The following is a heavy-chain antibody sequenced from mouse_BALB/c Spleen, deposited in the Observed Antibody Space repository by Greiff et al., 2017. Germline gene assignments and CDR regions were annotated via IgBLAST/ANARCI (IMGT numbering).Heavy chain of an antibody. Sequence: VQLQQSGAELARPGASVKLSCKASGYTFTSYWMQWVKQRPGQGLEWIGAIYPGDGDTRYTQKFKGKATLTADKSSSTAYMQLSSLASEDSAVYYCARSDTTVVATPFAYWGQGTLVTVSA. CDR3: ARSDTTVVATPFAY. V-gene: IGHV1-87*01. CDR1: GYTFTSYW. J-gene: IGHJ3*01. CDR2: IYPGDGDT. D-gene: IGHD1-1*01.